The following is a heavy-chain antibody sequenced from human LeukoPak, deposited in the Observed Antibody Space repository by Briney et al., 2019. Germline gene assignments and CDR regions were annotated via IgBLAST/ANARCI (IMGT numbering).Heavy chain of an antibody. CDR2: IIPILGIA. CDR1: GYTFTGYY. CDR3: AGGHDYGDFPI. V-gene: IGHV1-69*02. J-gene: IGHJ3*02. Sequence: GASVNVSCKASGYTFTGYYLHWVRQAPGQGLEWMGRIIPILGIANYAQKFQGRVTITADKSTSTAYMELSSLRSEDTAVYYCAGGHDYGDFPIWGQGTMVTVSS. D-gene: IGHD4-17*01.